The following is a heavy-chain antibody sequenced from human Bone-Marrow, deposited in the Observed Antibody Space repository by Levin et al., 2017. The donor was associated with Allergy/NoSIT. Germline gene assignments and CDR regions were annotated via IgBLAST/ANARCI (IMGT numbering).Heavy chain of an antibody. V-gene: IGHV3-48*03. CDR2: ISSSGQTI. CDR1: GFLFSEYE. CDR3: GSPVSGYYERSGHIRH. D-gene: IGHD3-22*01. Sequence: GGSLRLSCAASGFLFSEYEMNWVRQAPGKGPEWLSYISSSGQTIDYADSVKGRFTISRDNAKSSLYLQMNSLRAEDTAVYYCGSPVSGYYERSGHIRHWGQGTLVTVSS. J-gene: IGHJ4*02.